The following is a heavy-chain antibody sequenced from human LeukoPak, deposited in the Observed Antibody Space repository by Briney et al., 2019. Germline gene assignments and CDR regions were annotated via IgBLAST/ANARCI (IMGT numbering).Heavy chain of an antibody. CDR2: TYYRSKWYN. D-gene: IGHD3-10*01. J-gene: IGHJ6*03. CDR3: ARESWGFGEFYYYMDV. CDR1: GDSVSSNSAA. V-gene: IGHV6-1*01. Sequence: SQTLSLTCAISGDSVSSNSAAWNWIRQSPSRGLEWLGRTYYRSKWYNDYAVSVKSRITINSDTSKNQFSLQLNSVTPEDTAVYYCARESWGFGEFYYYMDVWGKGTTVTVSS.